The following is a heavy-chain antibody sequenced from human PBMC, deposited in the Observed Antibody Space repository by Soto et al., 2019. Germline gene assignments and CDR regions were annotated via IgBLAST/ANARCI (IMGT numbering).Heavy chain of an antibody. V-gene: IGHV3-21*01. CDR1: GFTFSSYS. CDR3: ARDHCSSTSCYSEVDY. D-gene: IGHD2-2*01. CDR2: ISSSSSYI. Sequence: GGSLRLSCAASGFTFSSYSMNWVRQAPGKGLEWVSSISSSSSYIYYADSVKGRFTISRDNAKNSLYLQMNSLRAEDTAVYYCARDHCSSTSCYSEVDYWGQGTLVTVSS. J-gene: IGHJ4*02.